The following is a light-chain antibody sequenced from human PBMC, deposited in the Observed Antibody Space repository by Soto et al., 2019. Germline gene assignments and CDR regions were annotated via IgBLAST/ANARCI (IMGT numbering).Light chain of an antibody. CDR1: NSDIGSYNF. CDR2: EVT. J-gene: IGLJ2*01. V-gene: IGLV2-14*01. CDR3: SSYSGTSHVV. Sequence: QSALTQPASVSGSPGQSITISCAGSNSDIGSYNFVSWYQHHPGKAPKLLIYEVTVRPSGVSPRFSASKSGNTASLTISGLQAEDEADYYCSSYSGTSHVVFGGGTKLTVL.